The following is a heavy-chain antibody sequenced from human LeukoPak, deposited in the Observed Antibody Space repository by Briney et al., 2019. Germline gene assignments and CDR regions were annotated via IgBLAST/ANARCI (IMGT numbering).Heavy chain of an antibody. CDR3: ARDIS. Sequence: GGSLRLSCAASGFTFSYYWMSWVRQGPGKGLEWVANIKEDGSEKYYGDSVKGRFTISRDNAKNSLYLRMNSLRAEDTAIYYCARDISWGQGILVTVSS. V-gene: IGHV3-7*03. CDR1: GFTFSYYW. J-gene: IGHJ5*02. CDR2: IKEDGSEK.